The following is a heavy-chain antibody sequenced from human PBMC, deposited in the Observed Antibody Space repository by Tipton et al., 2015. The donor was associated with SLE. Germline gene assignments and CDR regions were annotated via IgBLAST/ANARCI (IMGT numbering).Heavy chain of an antibody. V-gene: IGHV3-23*01. CDR2: ISGSGGST. CDR1: GFTFSNYA. CDR3: ARETEYYDSAAFDY. Sequence: GSLRLSCAASGFTFSNYAMSWVRQAPGKGLEWVSAISGSGGSTYYADSVKGRFTISRDSSKNTLYLQMNSLRAEDTAVYYCARETEYYDSAAFDYWGQGTLVTVSS. J-gene: IGHJ4*02. D-gene: IGHD3-22*01.